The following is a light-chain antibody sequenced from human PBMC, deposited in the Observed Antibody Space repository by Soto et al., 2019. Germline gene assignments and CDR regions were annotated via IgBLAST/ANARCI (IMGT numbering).Light chain of an antibody. V-gene: IGKV1-5*01. CDR1: QSISSW. CDR3: QQYNSHLIT. Sequence: DIQMTQSPSTLSASVGDRITITCRASQSISSWLAWYQQKPGKAPDLLIYDASSLESGVPSRFSGSGSGTEFTLTISSLQPDDFATYYCQQYNSHLITFGQGTRLEIK. J-gene: IGKJ5*01. CDR2: DAS.